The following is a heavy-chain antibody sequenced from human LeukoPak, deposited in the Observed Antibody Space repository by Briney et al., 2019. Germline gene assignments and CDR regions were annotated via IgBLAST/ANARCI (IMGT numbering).Heavy chain of an antibody. J-gene: IGHJ4*02. V-gene: IGHV1-18*01. D-gene: IGHD3-10*01. CDR2: ISTYNGNT. CDR1: GYTFTNYG. Sequence: TSVKVSCKASGYTFTNYGISWVRQAPGQGLEWMGWISTYNGNTNHAQKLQGRVTMTTDTSTSTAYMELKSLTSDDTAVYYCARDRSYYDSGSHWGQGTLVTVSS. CDR3: ARDRSYYDSGSH.